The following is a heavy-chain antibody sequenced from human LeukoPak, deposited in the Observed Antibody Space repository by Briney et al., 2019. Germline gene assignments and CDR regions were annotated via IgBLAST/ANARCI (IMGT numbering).Heavy chain of an antibody. CDR2: IYTSGST. Sequence: SGTLSLTCTVSGGSISSGSYYWSWIRQPAGKGLEWIGRIYTSGSTNYNPSLKSRVTISVDTSKNQFSLKLSSVTAADTAVYYCARATPSGYSYGVSLDYWGQGTLVTVSS. J-gene: IGHJ4*02. V-gene: IGHV4-61*02. D-gene: IGHD5-18*01. CDR3: ARATPSGYSYGVSLDY. CDR1: GGSISSGSYY.